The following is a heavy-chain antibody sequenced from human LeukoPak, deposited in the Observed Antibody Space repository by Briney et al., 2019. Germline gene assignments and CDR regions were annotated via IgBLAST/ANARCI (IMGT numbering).Heavy chain of an antibody. Sequence: PGGSLRLSCAASGFIFSTYSMHRVRQAPGKGLEWVAFIRSDGSDKSYAGSVMGRFTISRDNSKNTLYLQMNTLTAEDTAVYYCGKRDSSSDYWGQGTLVTVSS. CDR2: IRSDGSDK. CDR1: GFIFSTYS. D-gene: IGHD3-22*01. V-gene: IGHV3-30*02. CDR3: GKRDSSSDY. J-gene: IGHJ4*02.